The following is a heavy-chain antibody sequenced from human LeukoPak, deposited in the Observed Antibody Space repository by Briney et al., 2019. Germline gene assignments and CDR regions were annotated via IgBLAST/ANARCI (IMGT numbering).Heavy chain of an antibody. D-gene: IGHD2-2*01. CDR1: GGSISSYY. J-gene: IGHJ4*02. Sequence: SETLSLTCTVSGGSISSYYWSWLRQPPGKGLEWIGYIYYSGSTNYNPSLKSRVTMSVDTSKNQFSLKLSSVTAADTAVYYCARHPRGYCSSTSCYGGDWVYFSYWGQGTLVTVSS. V-gene: IGHV4-59*08. CDR3: ARHPRGYCSSTSCYGGDWVYFSY. CDR2: IYYSGST.